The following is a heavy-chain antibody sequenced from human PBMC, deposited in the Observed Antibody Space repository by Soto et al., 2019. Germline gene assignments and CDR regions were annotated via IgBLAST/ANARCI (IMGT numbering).Heavy chain of an antibody. D-gene: IGHD3-3*02. J-gene: IGHJ6*02. V-gene: IGHV3-23*01. CDR2: ISGGGGIT. CDR3: AKGDQKHLSSFYYYYYGWDV. CDR1: GFTLNSYA. Sequence: GGSLRLSCAASGFTLNSYAMSWVRQAPGKGLEWVSTISGGGGITYNADSVKGRFTISRDNSKNTLYLQMNSLRAEDTATYYCAKGDQKHLSSFYYYYYGWDVCGQLSTVPVS.